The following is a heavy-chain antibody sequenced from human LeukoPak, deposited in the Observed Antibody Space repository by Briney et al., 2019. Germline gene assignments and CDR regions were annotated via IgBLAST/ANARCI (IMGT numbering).Heavy chain of an antibody. D-gene: IGHD2-8*01. J-gene: IGHJ4*02. V-gene: IGHV1-69*13. CDR3: ARGLGYCTNGVCYFSYFDY. Sequence: GASVKVSCKASGGTFSSYGISWVRQAPGQGLEWMGGIIPIFGTANYAQKFQGRVTITADESTSTAYMELGSLRSEDTAVYYCARGLGYCTNGVCYFSYFDYWGQGTLVTVSS. CDR1: GGTFSSYG. CDR2: IIPIFGTA.